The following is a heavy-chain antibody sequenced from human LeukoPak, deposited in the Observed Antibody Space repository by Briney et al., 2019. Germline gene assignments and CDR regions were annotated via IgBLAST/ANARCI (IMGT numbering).Heavy chain of an antibody. D-gene: IGHD2-2*02. CDR2: ISSSSSYI. CDR3: ARGQFDLGYCSSTSCYTVYFDY. V-gene: IGHV3-21*01. CDR1: GFTFSSYS. J-gene: IGHJ4*02. Sequence: GGSLRLSCAASGFTFSSYSMNWVRQAPEKGLEWVSSISSSSSYIYYADSVKGRFTISRDNAKNSLYLQMNSLRAEDTAVYYCARGQFDLGYCSSTSCYTVYFDYWGQGTLVTVSS.